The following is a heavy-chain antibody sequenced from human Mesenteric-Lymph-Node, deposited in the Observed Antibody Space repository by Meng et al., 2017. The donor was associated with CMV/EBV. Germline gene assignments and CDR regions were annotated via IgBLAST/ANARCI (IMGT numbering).Heavy chain of an antibody. Sequence: SGFSLSTSEVGVGWIHQPPGKALEWLAIIYWDDDKRSSPSLKSRLTITKDTSKNQVVLTMTNMDPVDTATYYCAHRTGYSSSWYWFDPWGQGTLVTVSS. CDR2: IYWDDDK. CDR3: AHRTGYSSSWYWFDP. D-gene: IGHD6-13*01. CDR1: GFSLSTSEVG. J-gene: IGHJ5*02. V-gene: IGHV2-5*02.